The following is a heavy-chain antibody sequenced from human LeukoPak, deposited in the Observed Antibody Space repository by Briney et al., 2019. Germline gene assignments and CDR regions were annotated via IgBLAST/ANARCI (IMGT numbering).Heavy chain of an antibody. V-gene: IGHV3-23*01. CDR1: GFTFSSYG. CDR2: ISGSGGST. D-gene: IGHD2-21*02. Sequence: PGGSLRLSCAASGFTFSSYGMSWVRQAPGKGLEWVSAISGSGGSTYYADSVKGRFTISRDNSKNTLFLQMNSLRAEDTAVYYCAKDYCGADCYENFDYWGQGTLVTVSS. J-gene: IGHJ4*02. CDR3: AKDYCGADCYENFDY.